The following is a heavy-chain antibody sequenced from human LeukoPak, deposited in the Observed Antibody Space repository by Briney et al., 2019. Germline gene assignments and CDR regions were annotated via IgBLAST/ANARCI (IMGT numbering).Heavy chain of an antibody. J-gene: IGHJ4*02. CDR3: ARKDGDY. Sequence: SETLSLTCTVSGAPISSFHWTWIRQPAGKGLEWIGLIYSSGSTIYNPSLKSRVAMSVDMTKNQLSLKLSSATAADTAMYYCARKDGDYWGQGTLVTVSS. V-gene: IGHV4-4*07. CDR1: GAPISSFH. CDR2: IYSSGST.